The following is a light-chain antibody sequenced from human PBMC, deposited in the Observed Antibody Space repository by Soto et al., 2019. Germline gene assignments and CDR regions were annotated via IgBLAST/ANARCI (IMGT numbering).Light chain of an antibody. J-gene: IGLJ3*02. Sequence: QSALTQPASVSGSPGQSVTISCSGSSSDVGVYNYVSWYQRHPGKAPKLMIYDVTNRPSGVSNSFSGSKSGDTAALTISRIQAEDEAAYFFSSYTSSSTVVFGGGTQLTVL. V-gene: IGLV2-14*01. CDR1: SSDVGVYNY. CDR3: SSYTSSSTVV. CDR2: DVT.